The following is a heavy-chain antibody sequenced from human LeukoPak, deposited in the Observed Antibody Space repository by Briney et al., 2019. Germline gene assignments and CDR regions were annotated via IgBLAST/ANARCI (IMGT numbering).Heavy chain of an antibody. CDR1: GFTFSSQS. Sequence: GGSLRLSCAASGFTFSSQSMNWVRQAPGKGLEWVSYIKSNGDTIHYADSVKGRFTISRDNAKNSLYLQMNSLRAEDTAVYYCARGLGTYDCRGHAFDIWGQGTMVTVSS. CDR2: IKSNGDTI. J-gene: IGHJ3*02. D-gene: IGHD3-22*01. CDR3: ARGLGTYDCRGHAFDI. V-gene: IGHV3-48*01.